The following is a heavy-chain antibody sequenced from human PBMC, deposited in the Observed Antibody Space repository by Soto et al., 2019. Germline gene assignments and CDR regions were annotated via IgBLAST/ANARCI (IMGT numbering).Heavy chain of an antibody. D-gene: IGHD4-17*01. V-gene: IGHV1-69*13. Sequence: GXSVKVSCKASGGTFSNSGICWVRQAPGQGLVWMGGFNPIFGAPYYAQTFQGRVTITADESTGTVYMDLSSLRSEDTALYYCARTTAGPNSLRSRYFFDYWGQGTLVTVSS. CDR1: GGTFSNSG. CDR2: FNPIFGAP. J-gene: IGHJ4*02. CDR3: ARTTAGPNSLRSRYFFDY.